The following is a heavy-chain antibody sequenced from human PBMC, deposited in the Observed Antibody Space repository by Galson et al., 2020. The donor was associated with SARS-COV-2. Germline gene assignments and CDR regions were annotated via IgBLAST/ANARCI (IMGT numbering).Heavy chain of an antibody. CDR2: IYHSGST. CDR1: GGSISSSNW. D-gene: IGHD2-15*01. V-gene: IGHV4-4*02. Sequence: SETLSLTCAVSGGSISSSNWWSWVRQPPGKGLEWIGEIYHSGSTNYNPSLKSRVTISVDKSKNQFSLKLSSVTAADTAVYYCARDASVYCSGGSCYWRGWFDPWGQGNLVTVSS. J-gene: IGHJ5*02. CDR3: ARDASVYCSGGSCYWRGWFDP.